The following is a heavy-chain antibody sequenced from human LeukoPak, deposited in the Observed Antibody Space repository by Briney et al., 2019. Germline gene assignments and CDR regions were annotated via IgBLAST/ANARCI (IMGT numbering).Heavy chain of an antibody. CDR3: ARDGYCSSTSCYTMNY. CDR1: GFTFSSYS. J-gene: IGHJ4*02. D-gene: IGHD2-2*02. Sequence: GGSLRLSCVASGFTFSSYSMNWVRQAPGKGLEWVSSISSSRGYKYYADSVKGRFTISRDNAKNSLYLQMNSLRAEDTSVYYCARDGYCSSTSCYTMNYWGQGTLVTVSS. CDR2: ISSSRGYK. V-gene: IGHV3-21*01.